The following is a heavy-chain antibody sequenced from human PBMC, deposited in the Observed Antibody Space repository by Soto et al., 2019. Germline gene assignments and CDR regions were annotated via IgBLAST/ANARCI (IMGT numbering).Heavy chain of an antibody. Sequence: GASVKVSCKASGYTFTSYAMHWVRQAPGQRLEWMGWINAGNGNTKYSQKFQGRVTITRDTSASTAYVELSSLRSEDTAVYYCARDGGWGHIVVVTHYYGMDVWGQGTTVTVSS. V-gene: IGHV1-3*01. J-gene: IGHJ6*02. CDR2: INAGNGNT. CDR3: ARDGGWGHIVVVTHYYGMDV. CDR1: GYTFTSYA. D-gene: IGHD2-21*02.